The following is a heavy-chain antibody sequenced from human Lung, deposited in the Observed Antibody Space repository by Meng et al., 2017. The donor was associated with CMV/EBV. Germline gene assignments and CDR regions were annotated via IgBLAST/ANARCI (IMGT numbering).Heavy chain of an antibody. V-gene: IGHV3-23*01. J-gene: IGHJ5*02. D-gene: IGHD2-2*01. CDR2: ISAGGGST. CDR1: SFILRYYG. Sequence: SLIISLASPSFILRYYGMSLVRRAPGRGLEWVSGISAGGGSTYYADSVKGRFTVCRDNSKNTLYLQMNSLRAEDTAVYYCAKDWSRYCTSTSCYKPWFAPWGQGTLVTVSS. CDR3: AKDWSRYCTSTSCYKPWFAP.